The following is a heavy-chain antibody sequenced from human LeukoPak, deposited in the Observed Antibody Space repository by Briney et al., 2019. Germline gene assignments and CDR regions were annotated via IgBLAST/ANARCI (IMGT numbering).Heavy chain of an antibody. J-gene: IGHJ4*02. V-gene: IGHV4-34*01. CDR2: INHSGST. CDR1: GGSFSGYY. Sequence: SETLSLTCAVYGGSFSGYYWSWIRQPPGKGLEWIGEINHSGSTNYNPSLKSRVTISVDTSKNQFSLKLSSVTAADTAVYYCARGRYGSGSYYDDYWGQGTLVTASS. D-gene: IGHD3-10*01. CDR3: ARGRYGSGSYYDDY.